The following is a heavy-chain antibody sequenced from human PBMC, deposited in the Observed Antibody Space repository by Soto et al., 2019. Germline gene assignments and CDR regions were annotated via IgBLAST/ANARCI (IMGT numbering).Heavy chain of an antibody. Sequence: GGSLRLSCAASGFTVSTYEMNWVRQAPGKGLEWVSYISSSGTTKYYADSVKGRFTISRDNAKNSLYLQMNSLRAEDTAVYYCAKDPTTGTRPTDWGQGTLVTVSS. V-gene: IGHV3-48*03. D-gene: IGHD1-1*01. J-gene: IGHJ4*02. CDR1: GFTVSTYE. CDR3: AKDPTTGTRPTD. CDR2: ISSSGTTK.